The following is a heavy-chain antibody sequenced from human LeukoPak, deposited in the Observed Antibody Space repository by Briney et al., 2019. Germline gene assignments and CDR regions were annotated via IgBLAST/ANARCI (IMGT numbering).Heavy chain of an antibody. CDR1: GYTFTGYY. CDR3: ARDLNGFTRQWLNY. J-gene: IGHJ4*02. V-gene: IGHV1-2*02. CDR2: INPNSGGT. Sequence: ASVKVSCKASGYTFTGYYMHWVRQAPGQGLGWMGWINPNSGGTNYAQKFQGRVTMTRDTSISTAYMELSRLRSDDTAVYYCARDLNGFTRQWLNYWGQGTLVTVSS. D-gene: IGHD6-19*01.